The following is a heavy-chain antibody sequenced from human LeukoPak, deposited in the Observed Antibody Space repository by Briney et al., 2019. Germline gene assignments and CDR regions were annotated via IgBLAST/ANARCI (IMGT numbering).Heavy chain of an antibody. CDR3: AKSAISPLDYCSSTSCSPTLWY. D-gene: IGHD2-2*01. J-gene: IGHJ4*02. Sequence: GGSLRLSCAASGFTFSSYGMHWVRQAPGKRLEWVSAISGSGGSTYYADSVKGRFTISRDNSKNTLYLQMNSLRAEDTAVYYCAKSAISPLDYCSSTSCSPTLWYWGQGTLVTVSS. V-gene: IGHV3-23*01. CDR1: GFTFSSYG. CDR2: ISGSGGST.